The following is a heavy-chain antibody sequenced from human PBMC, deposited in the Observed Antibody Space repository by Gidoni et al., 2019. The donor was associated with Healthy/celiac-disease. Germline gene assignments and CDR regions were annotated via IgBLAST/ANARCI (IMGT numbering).Heavy chain of an antibody. CDR3: TTDWYNWNDIPGMAAFDY. V-gene: IGHV3-15*01. Sequence: EVQLVESGGGLVKPGGSLRLSCAASGFTFSNAWMSWVRQAPGKGLEWVGRIKSKTDGGTTDYAAPVKGRFTISRDDSKNTLYLQMNSLKTEDTAVYYCTTDWYNWNDIPGMAAFDYWGQGTLVTVSS. D-gene: IGHD1-1*01. CDR1: GFTFSNAW. J-gene: IGHJ4*02. CDR2: IKSKTDGGTT.